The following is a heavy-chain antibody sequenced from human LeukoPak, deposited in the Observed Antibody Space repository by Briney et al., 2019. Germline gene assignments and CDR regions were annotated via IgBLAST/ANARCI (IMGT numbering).Heavy chain of an antibody. CDR3: AREPWDAYYLDH. J-gene: IGHJ4*02. CDR1: GSTVTSNY. V-gene: IGHV3-30-3*01. CDR2: MSFDGNNK. D-gene: IGHD3-16*01. Sequence: GGSLRLSCAVSGSTVTSNYMNWLRQPPGKGLEWVAVMSFDGNNKYFADSVKGRFTLSGDRSDNTVYLQMSSLRVDDTAVYYCAREPWDAYYLDHWGQGTLVTVSS.